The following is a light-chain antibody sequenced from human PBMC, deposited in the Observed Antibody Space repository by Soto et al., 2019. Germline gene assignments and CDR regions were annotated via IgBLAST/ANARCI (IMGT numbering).Light chain of an antibody. Sequence: EIVMTQSPATLSVSPGERATLSCRASQSVNNNLAWYQQKPGHAPRLLIYGASTRATGIPAKFSGSGSGTDFTLTISSLQPEDFATYYCQQYHSYPITFGHGTRLEIK. CDR3: QQYHSYPIT. CDR1: QSVNNN. CDR2: GAS. V-gene: IGKV3-15*01. J-gene: IGKJ5*01.